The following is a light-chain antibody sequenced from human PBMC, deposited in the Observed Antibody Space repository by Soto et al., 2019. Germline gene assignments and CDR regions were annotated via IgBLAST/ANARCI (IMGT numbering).Light chain of an antibody. CDR1: QSVSSSY. J-gene: IGKJ1*01. V-gene: IGKV3-20*01. CDR3: QQYGRSGT. Sequence: EIVMTQSPVTLSVSPGERATLSCRASQSVSSSYLAWYQQKPVQAPRLLIYATSSRATGIPDRFSGSGSGTDFTLTISRLEPEDFAVYYCQQYGRSGTFGQGTKVDI. CDR2: ATS.